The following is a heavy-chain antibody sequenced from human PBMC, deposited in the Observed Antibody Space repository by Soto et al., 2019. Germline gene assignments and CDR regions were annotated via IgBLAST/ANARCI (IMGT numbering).Heavy chain of an antibody. CDR2: IKSKTDGGTT. V-gene: IGHV3-15*01. D-gene: IGHD3-9*01. J-gene: IGHJ3*02. CDR3: TRDPEDVLRYFYWSRGDGFDI. Sequence: PGGSLRLSCAASGFTFSNAWMSWVRQAPEKGLEWVGRIKSKTDGGTTDYAAPVKGRFTISRDDSKNTLYLQMHSLKTEDTAVYYCTRDPEDVLRYFYWSRGDGFDIWGQRTMVTVSS. CDR1: GFTFSNAW.